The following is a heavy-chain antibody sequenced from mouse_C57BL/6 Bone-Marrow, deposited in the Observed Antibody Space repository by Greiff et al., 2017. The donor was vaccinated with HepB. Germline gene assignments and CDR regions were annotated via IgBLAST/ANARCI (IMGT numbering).Heavy chain of an antibody. J-gene: IGHJ4*01. CDR3: ARRGSKEAMDY. CDR2: ISYDGSN. D-gene: IGHD1-1*01. Sequence: EVKLVESGPGLVKPSQSLSLTCSVTGYSITSGYYWNWIRQFPGNKLEWMGYISYDGSNKYNPSLKNRISITRDTSKNQFFLKLNSVTTEDTATYYWARRGSKEAMDYWGQGTSVTVSS. CDR1: GYSITSGYY. V-gene: IGHV3-6*01.